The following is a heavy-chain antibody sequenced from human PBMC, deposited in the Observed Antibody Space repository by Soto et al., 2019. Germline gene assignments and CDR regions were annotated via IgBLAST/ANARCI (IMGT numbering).Heavy chain of an antibody. CDR2: IYYSGST. Sequence: SETLSLTCTVSGGSISSYYWSWIRQPPGKGLEWIGYIYYSGSTNYNPSLKSRVTISVDTSKNQFSLKLSSVTAADTAVYYCARAERAIPYYYSGMDVWGQGTTVTV. V-gene: IGHV4-59*01. J-gene: IGHJ6*02. CDR1: GGSISSYY. CDR3: ARAERAIPYYYSGMDV.